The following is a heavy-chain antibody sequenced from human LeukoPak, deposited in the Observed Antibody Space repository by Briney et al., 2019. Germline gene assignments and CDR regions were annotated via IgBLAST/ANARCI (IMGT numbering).Heavy chain of an antibody. CDR1: GYSFTSYW. V-gene: IGHV5-51*01. CDR3: ARRVVSSSWPYGNNWFDP. J-gene: IGHJ5*02. Sequence: GESLKISCKGSGYSFTSYWIGWVRQMPGKGLEWMGIIIPGDSDTRYSPSFQGQVTISADKSISTAYLQWSSLKASDTAMYYCARRVVSSSWPYGNNWFDPWGQGTLVTVSS. CDR2: IIPGDSDT. D-gene: IGHD6-13*01.